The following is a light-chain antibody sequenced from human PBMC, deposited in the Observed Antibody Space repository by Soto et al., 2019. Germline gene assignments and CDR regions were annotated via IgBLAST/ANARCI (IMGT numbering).Light chain of an antibody. CDR3: QHYKSYSKA. CDR2: KAS. J-gene: IGKJ1*01. CDR1: QTISSW. V-gene: IGKV1-5*03. Sequence: DIQMTQSPSTLSGSVGDRVTITCRASQTISSWLAWYQQKPGKAPKLLIYKASTLKSGVPSRFSGSGSGTEFTLTISSLKPDDFATDYCQHYKSYSKASGQGTKVELK.